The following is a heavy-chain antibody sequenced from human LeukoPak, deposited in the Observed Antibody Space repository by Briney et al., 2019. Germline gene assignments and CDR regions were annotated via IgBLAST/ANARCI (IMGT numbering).Heavy chain of an antibody. CDR2: MYHTGTI. J-gene: IGHJ4*02. V-gene: IGHV4-38-2*01. CDR1: GYSLGSGFY. D-gene: IGHD1-26*01. Sequence: SETLSLTCAVSGYSLGSGFYCGWVRQPPGKGPEWIGNMYHTGTIYYNPSLRSRLTISEDTSKSHFSLTVDSVTAADTAVYYCATGRYSGSVDYWGQGILVTVSS. CDR3: ATGRYSGSVDY.